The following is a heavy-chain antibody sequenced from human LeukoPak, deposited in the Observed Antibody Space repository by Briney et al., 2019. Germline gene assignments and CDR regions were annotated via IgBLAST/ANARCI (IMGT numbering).Heavy chain of an antibody. CDR3: ARDRTTGYSSSWYVGWFDP. Sequence: GASVKVSCKASGGTFSSYAISWVRQAPGQGLDWMGGIIPIFGTANYAQKFQGRVTITADKSTSTAYMELSSLRSEDTAVYYCARDRTTGYSSSWYVGWFDPWGQGALVTVSS. CDR1: GGTFSSYA. CDR2: IIPIFGTA. J-gene: IGHJ5*02. D-gene: IGHD6-13*01. V-gene: IGHV1-69*06.